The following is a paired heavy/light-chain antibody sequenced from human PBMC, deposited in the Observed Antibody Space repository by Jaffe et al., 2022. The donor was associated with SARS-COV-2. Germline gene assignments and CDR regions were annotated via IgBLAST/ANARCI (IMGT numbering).Heavy chain of an antibody. CDR2: ISADNGNT. V-gene: IGHV1-18*01. CDR1: GYTFISYG. D-gene: IGHD3-22*01. J-gene: IGHJ4*02. CDR3: ASFLDSDSSGYYSGSYYFDY. Sequence: QVQLVQSGAEVKKPGASVKVSCKASGYTFISYGISWVRQAPGQGLEWMGWISADNGNTNYAQKFQGRVTMTTDTSTSTAYMELRSLRSDDTAVYYCASFLDSDSSGYYSGSYYFDYWGQGTLVTVSS.
Light chain of an antibody. CDR1: SGDVGGYNY. V-gene: IGLV2-8*01. CDR3: SSYAGSRHDDVI. CDR2: EVT. Sequence: QSALTQPPSASGSPGQSVTISCTGTSGDVGGYNYVSWYQQHPGKAPKLLIYEVTKRPSGVPDRFSGSKSGNTASLTVSGLQAEDEAEYYCSSYAGSRHDDVIFGGGTKLTVL. J-gene: IGLJ2*01.